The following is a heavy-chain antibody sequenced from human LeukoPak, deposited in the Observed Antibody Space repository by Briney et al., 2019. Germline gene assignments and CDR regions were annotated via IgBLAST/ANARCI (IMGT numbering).Heavy chain of an antibody. Sequence: GGSLRLSCAASGFTFSSYSMNWVRQAPGKGLEWVSYISSSSSTIYYADSVKGRFTISRDNAKNSLYLQMNSLRDEDTAVYYCARVLREVVTAIRDYYYYGMDVWGQGTTVTVSS. J-gene: IGHJ6*02. CDR3: ARVLREVVTAIRDYYYYGMDV. CDR1: GFTFSSYS. D-gene: IGHD2-21*02. V-gene: IGHV3-48*02. CDR2: ISSSSSTI.